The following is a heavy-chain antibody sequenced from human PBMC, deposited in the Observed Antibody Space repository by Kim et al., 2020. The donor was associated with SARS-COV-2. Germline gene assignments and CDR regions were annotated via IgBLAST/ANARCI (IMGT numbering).Heavy chain of an antibody. Sequence: SETLSLTCTVSGGSISSSTYYWGWIRQPPGKDLEWIGSIFRSGNTYFNPSLKSRIALSVDTSKNQVSLNLSSVTATDTALYYCARHSSPGLTTAPFDYW. CDR3: ARHSSPGLTTAPFDY. CDR2: IFRSGNT. J-gene: IGHJ4*01. V-gene: IGHV4-39*01. CDR1: GGSISSSTYY. D-gene: IGHD1-1*01.